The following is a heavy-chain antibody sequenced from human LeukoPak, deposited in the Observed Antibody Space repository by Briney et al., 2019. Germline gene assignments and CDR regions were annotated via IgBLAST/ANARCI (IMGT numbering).Heavy chain of an antibody. V-gene: IGHV5-51*01. CDR3: ARLRGYNYGYEDY. Sequence: GESLRISCKGSGYSFTSYWIAWVRQMPGKGLEWMGIIYPGDSGTRYSPSFQGQVTISADKSISTAYLQWSSLKASDTAMYYCARLRGYNYGYEDYWGQGTLVTVSS. D-gene: IGHD5-18*01. CDR2: IYPGDSGT. J-gene: IGHJ4*02. CDR1: GYSFTSYW.